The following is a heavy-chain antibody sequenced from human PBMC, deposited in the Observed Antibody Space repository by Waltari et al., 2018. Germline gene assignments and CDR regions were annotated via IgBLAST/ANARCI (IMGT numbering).Heavy chain of an antibody. Sequence: QASLVESGGALVRPGGSLRLYCTSSGFAFSDFYMTWIRQAPGKGLEWISYISSSGDTIYYAYSVKGRFVVSRDNAENSLFLEMNNLRVNDSAVYYCARGRQQLIPWGPGTLVTVSS. V-gene: IGHV3-11*04. CDR1: GFAFSDFY. CDR3: ARGRQQLIP. CDR2: ISSSGDTI. D-gene: IGHD6-13*01. J-gene: IGHJ5*02.